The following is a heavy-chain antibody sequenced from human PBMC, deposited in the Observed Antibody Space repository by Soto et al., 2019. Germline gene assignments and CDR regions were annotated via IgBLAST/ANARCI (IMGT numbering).Heavy chain of an antibody. CDR3: ARTTTYDDIWGSYPRNDAFDV. J-gene: IGHJ3*01. V-gene: IGHV4-59*08. CDR1: GGSISSYY. CDR2: IYYSGST. D-gene: IGHD3-16*02. Sequence: SETLSLTCTVSGGSISSYYWSWIRQPPGKGLEWIGYIYYSGSTNYNPSLKSRVTISVDTSKNQFSLKLSSVTAADTAVYYCARTTTYDDIWGSYPRNDAFDVWGQGTMVTLSS.